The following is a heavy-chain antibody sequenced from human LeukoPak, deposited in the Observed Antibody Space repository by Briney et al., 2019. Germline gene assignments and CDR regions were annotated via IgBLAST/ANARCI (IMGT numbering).Heavy chain of an antibody. V-gene: IGHV3-43D*04. CDR3: AKDISQRCSGGSCYSDVVFQH. CDR1: GFTFDDYA. J-gene: IGHJ1*01. Sequence: AGGSLRLSCAASGFTFDDYAMHWVRQAPGKGLEWVSLISWDGGSTYYADYVKGRFTISRDNSKNSLYLQMNSLRAEDTALYYCAKDISQRCSGGSCYSDVVFQHWGQGTLVTVSS. CDR2: ISWDGGST. D-gene: IGHD2-15*01.